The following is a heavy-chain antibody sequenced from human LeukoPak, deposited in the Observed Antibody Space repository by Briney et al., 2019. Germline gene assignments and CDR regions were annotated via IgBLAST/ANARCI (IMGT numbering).Heavy chain of an antibody. Sequence: PSETLSLTCTVSGGSISSSSYYWGWIRQPPGKGLEWIGTIFYSGTTNYNPSLKSRVTISVDTSKNQFSLKLSSVTAADTAAYYCARGRLQFDYWGQGTLVTVSS. CDR1: GGSISSSSYY. CDR2: IFYSGTT. J-gene: IGHJ4*02. V-gene: IGHV4-39*07. CDR3: ARGRLQFDY. D-gene: IGHD5-24*01.